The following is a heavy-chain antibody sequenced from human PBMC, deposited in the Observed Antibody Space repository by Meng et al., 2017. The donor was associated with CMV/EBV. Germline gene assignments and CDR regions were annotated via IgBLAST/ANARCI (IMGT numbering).Heavy chain of an antibody. V-gene: IGHV4-38-2*02. D-gene: IGHD3-3*01. Sequence: GSLRLSCTVSGYSISSGYYWGWIRQPPGKGLEWIGSIYHSGSTYYNPSLKSRVTISVDTSKNQFSLKLSSVTAADTAVYYCARAFYDFWSGYSSFDPWGQGTLVTVSS. CDR1: GYSISSGYY. CDR2: IYHSGST. J-gene: IGHJ5*02. CDR3: ARAFYDFWSGYSSFDP.